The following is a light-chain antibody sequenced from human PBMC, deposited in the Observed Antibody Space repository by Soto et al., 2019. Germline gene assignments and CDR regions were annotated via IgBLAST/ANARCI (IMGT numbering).Light chain of an antibody. Sequence: SVLTQPASVSGSPGQSITISCTGSSSDVGSYNIVSWYQQHPGKAPKLMIQEVTKRTSGVSNRFSGSKSGNTASLTISGLQADDEADYYFSSYACTSTFVVFGGGTKLTVL. CDR1: SSDVGSYNI. CDR3: SSYACTSTFVV. J-gene: IGLJ2*01. V-gene: IGLV2-23*02. CDR2: EVT.